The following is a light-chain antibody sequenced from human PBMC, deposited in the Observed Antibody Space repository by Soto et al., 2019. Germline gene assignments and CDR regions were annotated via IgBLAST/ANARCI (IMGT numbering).Light chain of an antibody. CDR2: GAS. Sequence: EIVMTQSPATLSVSPGERATLSCRASQSVSSDLAWYQQKPGQAPRLLIYGASTRATGIPARFSGSGSGTEFTLTISSLQSEDFAVYFCQQYNNWRCTIGQGTKVEIK. CDR3: QQYNNWRCT. V-gene: IGKV3-15*01. CDR1: QSVSSD. J-gene: IGKJ1*01.